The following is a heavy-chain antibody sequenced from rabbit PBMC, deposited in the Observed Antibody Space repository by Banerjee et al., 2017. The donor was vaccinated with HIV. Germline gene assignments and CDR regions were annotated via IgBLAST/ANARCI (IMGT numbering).Heavy chain of an antibody. CDR1: GFSFSGSYW. D-gene: IGHD1-1*01. CDR3: VRAINAYASSSGYYLIFNL. V-gene: IGHV1S45*01. CDR2: IDPVFGST. J-gene: IGHJ4*01. Sequence: QEQLEESGGGLVKPGASLTLTCKASGFSFSGSYWMCWVRQAPGKGLEWIGYIDPVFGSTYYASWVNGRFTISSHNAQNTLYLQLNSLTAADTATYFCVRAINAYASSSGYYLIFNLWGPGTLVTVS.